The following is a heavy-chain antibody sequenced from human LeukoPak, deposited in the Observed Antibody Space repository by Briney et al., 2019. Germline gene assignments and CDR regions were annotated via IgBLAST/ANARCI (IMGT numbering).Heavy chain of an antibody. Sequence: GGSLRLSCAASGFTFSSYWMTWVRQAPGKGLEWVANIKQDESQKYYVDSVKGRFTISRDNAKNSLFLQMNSLRAEDTAVYYCARDQAVASVYREDSWGQGTLVTVPS. J-gene: IGHJ4*02. CDR1: GFTFSSYW. V-gene: IGHV3-7*01. D-gene: IGHD6-19*01. CDR2: IKQDESQK. CDR3: ARDQAVASVYREDS.